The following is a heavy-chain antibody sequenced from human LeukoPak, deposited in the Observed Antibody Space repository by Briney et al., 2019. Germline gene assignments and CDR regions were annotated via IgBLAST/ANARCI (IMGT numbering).Heavy chain of an antibody. CDR3: ARVAVRHDAFDI. CDR1: GFTFSSHG. J-gene: IGHJ3*02. Sequence: GGSLRLSCAASGFTFSSHGMHWVRQTPAKGLEWVAFIRYDGSNKYYADSVKGRFTISRDNSKNTLYLQMNSLRAEDTAVYYCARVAVRHDAFDIWGQGTMVTVSS. CDR2: IRYDGSNK. V-gene: IGHV3-30*02.